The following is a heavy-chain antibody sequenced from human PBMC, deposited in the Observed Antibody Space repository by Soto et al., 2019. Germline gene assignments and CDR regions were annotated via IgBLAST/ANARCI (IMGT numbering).Heavy chain of an antibody. V-gene: IGHV3-33*01. D-gene: IGHD3-3*01. CDR2: IWYDGSNK. Sequence: QVQLVESGGGVVQPGRSLRLSCAASGFTFSSYGMHWVRQAPGKGLEWVAVIWYDGSNKYYADSVKGRFTISRDNSKNTLYLQMNSLRAEDTAVYYCARDSYYDFWSGRQTASGGRYYGMDVWGQGTTVTVSS. CDR1: GFTFSSYG. CDR3: ARDSYYDFWSGRQTASGGRYYGMDV. J-gene: IGHJ6*02.